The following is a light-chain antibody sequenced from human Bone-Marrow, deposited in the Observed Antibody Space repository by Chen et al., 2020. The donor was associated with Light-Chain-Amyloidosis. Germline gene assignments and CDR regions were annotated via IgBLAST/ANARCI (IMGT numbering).Light chain of an antibody. V-gene: IGKV1-33*01. CDR3: QQYADLPYT. Sequence: DIQMTQSPSSLSASVGDRVTITYQASQDITNYLNWYQQKRGEVPKLLIYDASTDETGVPSRFIGGRSGTHFTFTITSLQREDIATYYCQQYADLPYTFGQGTNLEIK. CDR1: QDITNY. CDR2: DAS. J-gene: IGKJ2*01.